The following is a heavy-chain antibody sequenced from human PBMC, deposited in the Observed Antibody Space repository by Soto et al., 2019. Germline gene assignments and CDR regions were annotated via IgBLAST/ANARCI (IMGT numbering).Heavy chain of an antibody. V-gene: IGHV1-3*01. CDR3: ARGGSLYWYFDL. Sequence: QVQLVQSGAEVKKPGASVKVSCKASGYTFTNYAMHWVRQAPGQRLEWMGWINAGNGNTKYSQKFQGRVTITRDTSASTGYMELSLRRSEDTAVYYCARGGSLYWYFDLWGRGTLVTVSS. D-gene: IGHD1-26*01. CDR2: INAGNGNT. CDR1: GYTFTNYA. J-gene: IGHJ2*01.